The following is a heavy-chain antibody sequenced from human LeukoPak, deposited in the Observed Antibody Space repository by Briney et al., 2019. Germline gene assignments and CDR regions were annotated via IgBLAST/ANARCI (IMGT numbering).Heavy chain of an antibody. Sequence: GASVKVSCKASGGTFNDYAISWVRQAPGQGLEWMGGIIPIFGTANYAQKFQGRVTITTDESTSTAYMELSSLRSEDTAVYYCASSLWFGELLFGYYYYMDVWGKGTTVTVSS. CDR3: ASSLWFGELLFGYYYYMDV. V-gene: IGHV1-69*05. CDR2: IIPIFGTA. D-gene: IGHD3-10*01. J-gene: IGHJ6*03. CDR1: GGTFNDYA.